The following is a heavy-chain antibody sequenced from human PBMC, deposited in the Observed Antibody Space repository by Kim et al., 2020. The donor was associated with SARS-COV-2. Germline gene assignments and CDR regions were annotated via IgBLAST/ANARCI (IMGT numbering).Heavy chain of an antibody. CDR3: ARHRDHSRGWYSGGY. J-gene: IGHJ4*02. V-gene: IGHV3-11*04. Sequence: DSVKGRFTISRDNAKNSLYLQMNSLRAEDTAVYYCARHRDHSRGWYSGGYWGQGTLVTVSS. D-gene: IGHD6-19*01.